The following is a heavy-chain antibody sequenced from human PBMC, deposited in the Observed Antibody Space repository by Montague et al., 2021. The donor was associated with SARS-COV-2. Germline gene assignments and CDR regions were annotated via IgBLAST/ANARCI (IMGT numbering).Heavy chain of an antibody. D-gene: IGHD3-3*01. CDR2: INHSGST. Sequence: SETLSLSCAVYGGSFSGYYWSWIRQPPGKGLEWIGEINHSGSTNYNPSLKSRVTISVDTSKNQFSLKLSSVNAADTAVYYYARALVPEEWLFGGDYYYYMDVWGKGTTVTVSS. J-gene: IGHJ6*03. V-gene: IGHV4-34*01. CDR3: ARALVPEEWLFGGDYYYYMDV. CDR1: GGSFSGYY.